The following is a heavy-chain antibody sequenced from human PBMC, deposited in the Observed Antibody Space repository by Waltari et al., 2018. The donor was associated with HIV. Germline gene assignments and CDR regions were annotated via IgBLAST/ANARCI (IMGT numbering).Heavy chain of an antibody. J-gene: IGHJ4*02. CDR2: IYYSGST. Sequence: QVQLQESGPGLVKPSETLSLTCTVSGGSISSYYWSWIRQPTGKGLEWIGYIYYSGSTNYNPSLKSRVTISVDTSKNQFSLKLSSVTAADTAVYYCARLLGVAADWDPYYFDYWGQGTLVTVSS. CDR1: GGSISSYY. D-gene: IGHD6-19*01. CDR3: ARLLGVAADWDPYYFDY. V-gene: IGHV4-59*08.